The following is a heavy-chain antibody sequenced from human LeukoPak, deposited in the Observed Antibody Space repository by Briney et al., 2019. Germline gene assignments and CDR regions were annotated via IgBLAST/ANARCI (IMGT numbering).Heavy chain of an antibody. V-gene: IGHV3-23*01. CDR3: AKDYGPKQLVFFGS. Sequence: PGGSLRLSCAASGCTFSSYWMHWVRQAPGKGLEWVSGISENGGTTFYADSVKGRFTITRDNSKNTLYVQMNSLRGEDTAVYYCAKDYGPKQLVFFGSWGQGTLVTVSS. J-gene: IGHJ4*02. CDR1: GCTFSSYW. CDR2: ISENGGTT. D-gene: IGHD6-13*01.